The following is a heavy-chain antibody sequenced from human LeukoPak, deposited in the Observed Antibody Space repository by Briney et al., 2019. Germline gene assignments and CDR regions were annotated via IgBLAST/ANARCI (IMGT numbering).Heavy chain of an antibody. J-gene: IGHJ6*02. D-gene: IGHD6-19*01. CDR1: GYTFTSYA. Sequence: ASVKVSRKASGYTFTSYAMHWVRQAPGQRLEWMGWINAGNGNTKYSQKFQGRVTITRDTSASTAYMELSSLRSEDTAVYYCAREDSSGWYVNYYYGMDVWGQGTTVTVSS. V-gene: IGHV1-3*01. CDR3: AREDSSGWYVNYYYGMDV. CDR2: INAGNGNT.